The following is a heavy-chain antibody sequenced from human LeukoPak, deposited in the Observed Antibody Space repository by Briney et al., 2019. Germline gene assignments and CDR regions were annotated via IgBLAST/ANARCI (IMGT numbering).Heavy chain of an antibody. V-gene: IGHV3-7*01. CDR1: GFTFSSYW. Sequence: GGSLRLSCAASGFTFSSYWMSWVRQAPGKGLEWVAIIKGDGTEKSYVDSVKGRFTISRDNAKNSLYLQMNSLRVEDAAVYYCALITRSTKDYDSWGQGTLVTVSS. CDR3: ALITRSTKDYDS. D-gene: IGHD1-14*01. CDR2: IKGDGTEK. J-gene: IGHJ4*02.